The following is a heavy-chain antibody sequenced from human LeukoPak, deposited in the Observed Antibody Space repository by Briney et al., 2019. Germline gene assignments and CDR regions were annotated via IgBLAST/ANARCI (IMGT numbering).Heavy chain of an antibody. D-gene: IGHD3-10*01. J-gene: IGHJ4*02. CDR2: IYHSGST. V-gene: IGHV4-30-2*01. Sequence: SETLSLTCAVSGGSISSGGYSWSWIRQPPGKGLEWIGYIYHSGSTYYNPSLKSRVTISVDRSKNQFSLKLSSVTAADTAVYYCARGATMVRGVIFDYWGQGTLVTVSS. CDR1: GGSISSGGYS. CDR3: ARGATMVRGVIFDY.